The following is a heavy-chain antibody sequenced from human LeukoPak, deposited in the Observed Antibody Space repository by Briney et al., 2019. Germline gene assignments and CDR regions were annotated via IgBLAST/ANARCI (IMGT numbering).Heavy chain of an antibody. V-gene: IGHV3-30*02. CDR1: GFTFSNYG. CDR2: IRHDGGSK. J-gene: IGHJ5*02. D-gene: IGHD3-16*01. Sequence: PGGSLRLSCAASGFTFSNYGIHWVRQAPGKGLEWVAFIRHDGGSKLYADSVRGRFTISRDNSKNTLYLQMNSLRAEDTAVYYCAKEGGKRSWGQGTLVTVSS. CDR3: AKEGGKRS.